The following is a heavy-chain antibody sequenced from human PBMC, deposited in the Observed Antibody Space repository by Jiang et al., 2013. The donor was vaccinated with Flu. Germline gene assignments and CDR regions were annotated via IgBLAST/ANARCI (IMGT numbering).Heavy chain of an antibody. CDR1: GGTFSSYA. CDR2: IIPIFGTA. Sequence: GAEVKKPGSSVKVSCKASGGTFSSYAISWVRQAPGQGLEWMGGIIPIFGTANYAQKFQGRVTITADESTSTAYMELSSLRSEDTAVYYCARGDVRRYFDWLGTGPNYYYGMDVWGQGTTVTVSS. J-gene: IGHJ6*02. CDR3: ARGDVRRYFDWLGTGPNYYYGMDV. D-gene: IGHD3-9*01. V-gene: IGHV1-69*01.